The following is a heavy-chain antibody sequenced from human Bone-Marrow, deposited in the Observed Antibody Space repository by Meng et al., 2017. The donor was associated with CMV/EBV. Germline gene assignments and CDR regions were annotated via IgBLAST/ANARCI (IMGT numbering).Heavy chain of an antibody. CDR3: ARDRIAAAGTGFLTDY. Sequence: QLQHWGPGLVKPSETLSLTCTVSGGSISSSSYYWGWIRQPPGKGLEWIGSIYYSGSTYYNPSLKSRVTISVDTSKNQFSLKLSSVTAADTAVYYCARDRIAAAGTGFLTDYWGQGTLVTVSS. CDR2: IYYSGST. V-gene: IGHV4-39*07. J-gene: IGHJ4*02. CDR1: GGSISSSSYY. D-gene: IGHD6-13*01.